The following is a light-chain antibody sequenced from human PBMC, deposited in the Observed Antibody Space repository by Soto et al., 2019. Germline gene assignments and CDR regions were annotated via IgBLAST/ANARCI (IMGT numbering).Light chain of an antibody. CDR1: QSVSSN. V-gene: IGKV3-15*01. CDR3: QKYNNWPGT. CDR2: GAS. J-gene: IGKJ1*01. Sequence: EIVMTQSPATLSVSPGERATLSCRASQSVSSNLAWYQQKPGQAPRLLIYGASTRATGIPARFSGSGSGTEFPLTLSSLQSEDFAVYFCQKYNNWPGTFGQGTNVEIK.